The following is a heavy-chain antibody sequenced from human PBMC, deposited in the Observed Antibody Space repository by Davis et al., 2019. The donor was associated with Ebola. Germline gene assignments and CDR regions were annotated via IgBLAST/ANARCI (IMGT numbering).Heavy chain of an antibody. Sequence: SETLSLTCNVSGASINSGFFSWSWVRQPAGKGLEWIGHIFTSGHTKYNPPLKSRVTISADTSKNQFFLKFSSVTAADTAIYYCARDRHDTSGYGFWGQGTLVTVSS. CDR2: IFTSGHT. V-gene: IGHV4-61*09. CDR1: GASINSGFFS. J-gene: IGHJ4*02. CDR3: ARDRHDTSGYGF. D-gene: IGHD3-22*01.